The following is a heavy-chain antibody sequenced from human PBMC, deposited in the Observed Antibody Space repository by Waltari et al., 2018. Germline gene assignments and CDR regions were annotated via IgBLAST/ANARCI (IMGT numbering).Heavy chain of an antibody. D-gene: IGHD3-16*01. CDR3: GTLEDVAS. J-gene: IGHJ4*02. CDR1: GFTFTGYW. CDR2: VKPDGTTK. Sequence: EVQVVESGGGLVQPGESLTLSCRVPGFTFTGYWMHWVRQVPGKGLEWVSGVKPDGTTKNYADSVRGRCTISRDNARNTVHLQLNSLRVEDTAVYYCGTLEDVASWGRGALVTVSS. V-gene: IGHV3-74*01.